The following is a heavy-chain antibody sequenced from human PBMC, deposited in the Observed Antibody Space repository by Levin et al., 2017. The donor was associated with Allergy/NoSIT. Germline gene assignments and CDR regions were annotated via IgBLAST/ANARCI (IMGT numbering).Heavy chain of an antibody. CDR1: GYTFTSYY. CDR3: ARAGWGSYYDILTGYQDAFDI. CDR2: INPSGGST. J-gene: IGHJ3*02. V-gene: IGHV1-46*01. Sequence: ASVKVSCKASGYTFTSYYMHWVRQAPGQGLEWMGIINPSGGSTSYAQKFQGRVNMTRDTSTSTVYMELSSLRSEDTAVYYCARAGWGSYYDILTGYQDAFDIWGQGTMVTVSS. D-gene: IGHD3-9*01.